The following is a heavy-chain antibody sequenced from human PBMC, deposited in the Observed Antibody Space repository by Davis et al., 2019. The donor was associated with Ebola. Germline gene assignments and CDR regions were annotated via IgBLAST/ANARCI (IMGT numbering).Heavy chain of an antibody. CDR3: AKLLMGQLSHFDY. Sequence: GESLKISCAASGFTFSSHAMSWVRQAPGKGLEWVSTISGTGGGTYYADSVKGRFTISRDNSKSTLYLHMNSLRAEDTAIYYCAKLLMGQLSHFDYWGQGTLVTVSS. CDR1: GFTFSSHA. CDR2: ISGTGGGT. D-gene: IGHD6-6*01. J-gene: IGHJ4*02. V-gene: IGHV3-23*01.